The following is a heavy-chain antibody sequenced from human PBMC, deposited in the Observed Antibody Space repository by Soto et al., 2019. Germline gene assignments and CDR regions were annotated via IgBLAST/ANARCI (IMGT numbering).Heavy chain of an antibody. Sequence: QLVETGGGLIQPGTSLTLSCAASGFSVSRNYMTWVRQAPGKGLEWVSFVYSGGATFYADSVKGRFILYRDDSQNTMYLQMNTLRAEDTAVYYCARVPGRLWGRGTLVTVAS. CDR1: GFSVSRNY. V-gene: IGHV3-53*02. D-gene: IGHD3-10*01. J-gene: IGHJ4*02. CDR2: VYSGGAT. CDR3: ARVPGRL.